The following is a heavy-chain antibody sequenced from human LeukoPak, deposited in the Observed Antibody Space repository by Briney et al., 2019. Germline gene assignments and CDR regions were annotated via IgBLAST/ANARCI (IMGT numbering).Heavy chain of an antibody. Sequence: GGSLRLSCAASGFTFSSYAMRWVRQAPGKGLEWVAVISYDGSNKYYADSVKGRFTISRDNSKNTLYLQMNSLGAEDTAVYYCAREVFVGATDHYGMDVWGQGTTVTVSS. CDR2: ISYDGSNK. CDR3: AREVFVGATDHYGMDV. CDR1: GFTFSSYA. J-gene: IGHJ6*02. D-gene: IGHD1-26*01. V-gene: IGHV3-30-3*01.